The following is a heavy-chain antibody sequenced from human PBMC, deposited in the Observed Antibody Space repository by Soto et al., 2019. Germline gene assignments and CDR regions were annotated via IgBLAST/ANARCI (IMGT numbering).Heavy chain of an antibody. CDR1: GFTVSSNY. Sequence: GGSLRLSCAASGFTVSSNYMSWVRQAPGKGLEWVSVIYSGGSTYYADSVKGRFTISRDNSKNTLYLQMNSLRAEDTAVYYCARDRSPGTIGYSSSWYEAFDIWGQGTRVTVSS. CDR2: IYSGGST. D-gene: IGHD6-13*01. CDR3: ARDRSPGTIGYSSSWYEAFDI. V-gene: IGHV3-53*01. J-gene: IGHJ3*02.